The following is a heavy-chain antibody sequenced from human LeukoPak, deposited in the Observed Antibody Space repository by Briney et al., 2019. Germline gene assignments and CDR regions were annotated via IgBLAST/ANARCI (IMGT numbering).Heavy chain of an antibody. J-gene: IGHJ4*02. CDR1: GFTFSGFW. D-gene: IGHD3-16*01. Sequence: AGSLRLSCAASGFTFSGFWRSWVRQAPTKGLEWVANIKYDGSDKRYMDSVKGRFTVSTYNANNYMELQMNSLEAEDTSVYYCVRGGGSFDSWGQGTLVTVSS. CDR3: VRGGGSFDS. CDR2: IKYDGSDK. V-gene: IGHV3-7*04.